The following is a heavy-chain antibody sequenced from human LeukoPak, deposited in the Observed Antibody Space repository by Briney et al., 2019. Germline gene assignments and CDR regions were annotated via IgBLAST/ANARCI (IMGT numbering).Heavy chain of an antibody. CDR2: IYHSGYP. J-gene: IGHJ4*02. D-gene: IGHD1-26*01. CDR3: ARTQSSGIVGATTQFDY. CDR1: RGSISSYY. Sequence: SETLSLTCTVSRGSISSYYWGWIRQPPGKGLEWIGSIYHSGYPYYNPSLKSRVTMSVDTSKNLFSLELTSVTAADTAVYYCARTQSSGIVGATTQFDYWGQGTLVTVSS. V-gene: IGHV4-59*04.